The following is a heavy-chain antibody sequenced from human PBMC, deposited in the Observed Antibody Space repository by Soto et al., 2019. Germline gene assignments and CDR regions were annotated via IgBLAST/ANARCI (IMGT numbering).Heavy chain of an antibody. CDR3: AAVSVLRYFDWLLYHAFDI. V-gene: IGHV1-58*01. Sequence: ASVKVSCKASGFTFTSSAVQWLRQARGQRLEWIGWIVVGSGNTNYAQKFQERVTITRDMSTSTAYMQLSSLRSEDTAVYYCAAVSVLRYFDWLLYHAFDIWGQGTMVTVSS. CDR2: IVVGSGNT. J-gene: IGHJ3*02. D-gene: IGHD3-9*01. CDR1: GFTFTSSA.